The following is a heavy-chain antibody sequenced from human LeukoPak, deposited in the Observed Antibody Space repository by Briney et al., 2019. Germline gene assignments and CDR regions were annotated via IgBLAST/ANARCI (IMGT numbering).Heavy chain of an antibody. CDR2: ISSGSSYI. V-gene: IGHV3-21*01. Sequence: GGSLRRSCAASGFTFSSYSRNWVRQAPGKGREGGSSISSGSSYIYYADSMKGRFTISRDNAKNSLYLQMNSLRAEDTAVYYCARAFPPKAAGSLQCYFDYWGQGTLVTVSS. J-gene: IGHJ4*02. CDR3: ARAFPPKAAGSLQCYFDY. CDR1: GFTFSSYS. D-gene: IGHD6-13*01.